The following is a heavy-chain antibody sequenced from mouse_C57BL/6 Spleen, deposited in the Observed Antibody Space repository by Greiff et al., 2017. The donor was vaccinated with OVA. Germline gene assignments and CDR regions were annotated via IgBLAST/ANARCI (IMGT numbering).Heavy chain of an antibody. CDR1: GYSITSGYY. Sequence: EVKLVESGPGLVKPSQSLSLTCSVTGYSITSGYYWNWIRQFPGNKLEWMGYISYDGSNNYNPSLKNRISITRDTSKNQFFLKLNSVTTEDTATYYCAREDTYYYGSSFYYYAMDYWGQGTSVTVSS. V-gene: IGHV3-6*01. CDR3: AREDTYYYGSSFYYYAMDY. CDR2: ISYDGSN. J-gene: IGHJ4*01. D-gene: IGHD1-1*01.